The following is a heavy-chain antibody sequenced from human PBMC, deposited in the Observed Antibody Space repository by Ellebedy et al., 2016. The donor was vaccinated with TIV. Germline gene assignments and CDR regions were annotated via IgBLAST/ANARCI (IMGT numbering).Heavy chain of an antibody. D-gene: IGHD3-10*01. CDR1: GFTFSSYS. J-gene: IGHJ4*02. CDR2: ISSSSSYI. CDR3: ARDRTLWFGELMGDFDY. V-gene: IGHV3-21*01. Sequence: GESLKISCAASGFTFSSYSMNWVRQAPGKGLEWVSSISSSSSYIYYDDSVKGRFTISRDNAKNSLYLQMNSLRAEDTAVYYCARDRTLWFGELMGDFDYWGQGTLVTVSS.